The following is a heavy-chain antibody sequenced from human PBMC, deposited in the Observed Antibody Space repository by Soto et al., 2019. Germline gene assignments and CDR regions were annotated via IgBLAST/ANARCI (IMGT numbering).Heavy chain of an antibody. CDR1: GFSFSDYE. Sequence: QTGGSLRLSCAASGFSFSDYEMNWVRQAPGKGLEWVAHISFSGSTIYYADSVKGRFSISRDNSANFLYLQVSGLRADDSGIYYCTRGAGFFYGVDVWGLGTSVTVSS. D-gene: IGHD3-10*01. CDR2: ISFSGSTI. J-gene: IGHJ6*02. CDR3: TRGAGFFYGVDV. V-gene: IGHV3-48*03.